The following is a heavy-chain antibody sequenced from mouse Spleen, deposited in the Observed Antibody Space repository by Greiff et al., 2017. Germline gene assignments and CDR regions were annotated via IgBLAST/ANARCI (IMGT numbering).Heavy chain of an antibody. V-gene: IGHV1-5*01. D-gene: IGHD1-1*01. CDR3: TGGYYYGSSPLMDY. CDR2: IYPGNSDT. J-gene: IGHJ4*01. Sequence: VQLQQSGTVLARPGASVKMSCKTSGYTFTSYWMHWVKQRPGQGLEWIGAIYPGNSDTSYNQKFKGKAKLTAVTSASTAYMELSSLTNEDSAVYYCTGGYYYGSSPLMDYWGQGTSVTVSS. CDR1: GYTFTSYW.